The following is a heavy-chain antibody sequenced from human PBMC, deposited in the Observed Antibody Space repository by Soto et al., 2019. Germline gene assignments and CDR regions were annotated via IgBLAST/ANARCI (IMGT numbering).Heavy chain of an antibody. J-gene: IGHJ4*02. CDR1: GGGTLSNDA. CDR3: AREVVTETTWGSFDS. V-gene: IGHV1-69*01. D-gene: IGHD2-21*02. CDR2: ISPFFGTT. Sequence: QVHLVQSGADGRKSGSSVRVSCTASGGGTLSNDAISWVRQAPGQGLEWLGRISPFFGTTDYSQSFQGRLTMTADASTGTVYMDLRSLKSDDTVVFYCAREVVTETTWGSFDSWGQGTLVTVSS.